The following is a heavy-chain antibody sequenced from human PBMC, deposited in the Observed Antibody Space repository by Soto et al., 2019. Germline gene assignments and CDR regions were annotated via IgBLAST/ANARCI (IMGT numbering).Heavy chain of an antibody. CDR2: IIPIFGIA. D-gene: IGHD5-18*01. J-gene: IGHJ5*02. Sequence: QVQLVQSGAEVKKPGSSVKVSCKASGGTFSSYAISWVRQAPGQGLEWMGGIIPIFGIANYAQKFQGRVTITXXEXTXXAYMDLSSLISEDTAVYYCARALRGYSYGNGWFDPWGPGTLVTVSS. V-gene: IGHV1-69*05. CDR3: ARALRGYSYGNGWFDP. CDR1: GGTFSSYA.